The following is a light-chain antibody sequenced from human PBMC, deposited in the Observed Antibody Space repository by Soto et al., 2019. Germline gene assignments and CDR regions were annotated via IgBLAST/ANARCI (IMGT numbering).Light chain of an antibody. J-gene: IGLJ1*01. CDR2: RDN. CDR1: ISNIATNY. CDR3: AAWDDTVRSYV. V-gene: IGLV1-47*01. Sequence: QSVLTQPPSVSGTPGQRVTISCSGGISNIATNYVHWFQQLPGTAPKVLSNRDNQRPSGVPDPFSGSKSGTSASLAISGLRSEDGAEYYCAAWDDTVRSYVFGTGTKLTVL.